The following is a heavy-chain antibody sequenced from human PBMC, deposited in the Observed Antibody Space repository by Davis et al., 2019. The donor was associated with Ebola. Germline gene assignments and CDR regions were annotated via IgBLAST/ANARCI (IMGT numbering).Heavy chain of an antibody. J-gene: IGHJ4*02. Sequence: GGSLRLSCAASGFTFSNAWMNCVRQAPGKGLEWVAVIAYDGSNKYYADSVKGRLTISRDNSKNTLYLQMNSLRAEDTAVYYCAKDYCDYWGQGTLVTVSS. D-gene: IGHD2-21*02. CDR3: AKDYCDY. V-gene: IGHV3-30*18. CDR2: IAYDGSNK. CDR1: GFTFSNAW.